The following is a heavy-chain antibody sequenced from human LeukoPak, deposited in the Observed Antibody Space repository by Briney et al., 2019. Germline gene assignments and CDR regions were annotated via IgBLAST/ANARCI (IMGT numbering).Heavy chain of an antibody. J-gene: IGHJ4*02. CDR3: ARDILTGYSADY. CDR1: GFTFSSYA. CDR2: ISYDGSNK. V-gene: IGHV3-30-3*01. D-gene: IGHD3-9*01. Sequence: PGGSLRLSCAASGFTFSSYAMHWVRQAPGKGLEWVAVISYDGSNKYYADSVKGRFTISRDNSKNTLYLQMNSLRAEDTAVYYCARDILTGYSADYWGQGTLVTVSS.